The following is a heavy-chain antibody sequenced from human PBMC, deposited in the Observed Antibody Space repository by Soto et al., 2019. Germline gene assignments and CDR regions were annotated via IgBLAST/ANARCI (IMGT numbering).Heavy chain of an antibody. J-gene: IGHJ4*02. CDR3: ARGMTTVTTFDY. D-gene: IGHD4-4*01. CDR2: IYHSGST. V-gene: IGHV4-30-2*01. Sequence: PSKTLSLTCAVSGGSISSGGYSGSWIRQPPGKGLEWIGYIYHSGSTYYNPSLKSRVTISVDRSKNQFSLKLSSVTAADTAVYYCARGMTTVTTFDYWGQGTLVTVSS. CDR1: GGSISSGGYS.